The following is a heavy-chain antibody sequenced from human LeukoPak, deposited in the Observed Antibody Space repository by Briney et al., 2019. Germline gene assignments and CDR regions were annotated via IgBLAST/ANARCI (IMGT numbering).Heavy chain of an antibody. CDR1: GGSFSGYY. J-gene: IGHJ5*02. V-gene: IGHV4-34*01. Sequence: SETLSLTCAVYGGSFSGYYWSWIRQPPGKGLEWIGEISHSGSTNYNPSLKSRVTISIDTSKNQFSLKLSSVTAADTAVFYCAREDCSGGSCTPSWFDPWGQGTLVTVSS. CDR3: AREDCSGGSCTPSWFDP. D-gene: IGHD2-15*01. CDR2: ISHSGST.